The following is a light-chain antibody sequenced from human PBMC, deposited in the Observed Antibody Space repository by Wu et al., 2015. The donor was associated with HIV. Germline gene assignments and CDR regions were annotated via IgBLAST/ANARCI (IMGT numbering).Light chain of an antibody. Sequence: EVVLTQSPATLSLSTGERATLSCRASQSVGNSLGWYQQKPGQAPRLLIYDASNRAAGIPARFSGSGSGTDFTLTISSLEPEDLAVYYCQQRTNWPLTFGQGHDWRLN. CDR3: QQRTNWPLT. CDR2: DAS. V-gene: IGKV3-11*01. J-gene: IGKJ5*01. CDR1: QSVGNS.